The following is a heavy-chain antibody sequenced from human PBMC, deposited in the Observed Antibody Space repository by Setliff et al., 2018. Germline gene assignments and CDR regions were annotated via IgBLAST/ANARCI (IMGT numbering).Heavy chain of an antibody. V-gene: IGHV1-69*05. J-gene: IGHJ6*03. D-gene: IGHD6-6*01. CDR2: IIPIFGTT. CDR3: ARVFGSSSSPYNYYYYMDV. Sequence: SVKVSCKASGYTFTDHYLISWVRQAPGQGLEWMGGIIPIFGTTRYTQKFQGRLTVTTDESTNTAYMELSSLSSGDTAVYYCARVFGSSSSPYNYYYYMDVWGKGTTVTVSS. CDR1: GYTFTDHYL.